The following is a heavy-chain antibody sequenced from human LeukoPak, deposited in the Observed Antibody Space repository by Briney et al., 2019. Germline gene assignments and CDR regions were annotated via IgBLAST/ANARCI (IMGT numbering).Heavy chain of an antibody. V-gene: IGHV3-7*05. CDR2: INQDGSAK. Sequence: GGSLRLSCADYGFTFSNSWMAWVRQAPGRGLEWVANINQDGSAKTCVDSVKGRFTISRDNAKNSLYLQMNSLRAEDTAVYYCARDSGYNAFDYWGQGTLVTVSS. CDR1: GFTFSNSW. CDR3: ARDSGYNAFDY. D-gene: IGHD5-12*01. J-gene: IGHJ4*02.